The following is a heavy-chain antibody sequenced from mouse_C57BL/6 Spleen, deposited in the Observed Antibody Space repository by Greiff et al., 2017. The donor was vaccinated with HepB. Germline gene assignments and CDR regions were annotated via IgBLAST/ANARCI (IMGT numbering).Heavy chain of an antibody. Sequence: QVQLQQSGAELVKPGASVKLSCKASGYTFTSYWMQWVKQRPGQGLEWIGEIDPSDSYTNYNQKFKGKATLTVDTSSSTAYMQLSSLTSEDSAVYYCARRGDYLYAMDYWGQGTSVTVSS. J-gene: IGHJ4*01. CDR3: ARRGDYLYAMDY. D-gene: IGHD2-4*01. V-gene: IGHV1-50*01. CDR2: IDPSDSYT. CDR1: GYTFTSYW.